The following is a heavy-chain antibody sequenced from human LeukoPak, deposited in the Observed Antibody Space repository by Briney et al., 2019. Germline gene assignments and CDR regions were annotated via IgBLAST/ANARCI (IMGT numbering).Heavy chain of an antibody. V-gene: IGHV1-18*01. D-gene: IGHD2-8*01. CDR1: GYTITSYG. J-gene: IGHJ4*02. Sequence: ASVKVSCKASGYTITSYGISWVRQAPGQGLEWMGWISAYNGNTNYAQKLQGRVTMTTDTSTSTAYMELRSLRSDDTAVYYCARGKYCTNGVCYYFDYWGQGTLVTVSS. CDR2: ISAYNGNT. CDR3: ARGKYCTNGVCYYFDY.